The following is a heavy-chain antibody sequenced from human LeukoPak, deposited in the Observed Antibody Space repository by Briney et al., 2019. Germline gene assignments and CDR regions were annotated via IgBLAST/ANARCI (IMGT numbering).Heavy chain of an antibody. Sequence: SETLSLTCAVYGGSFSGYYWSWIRPPPGKGLEWIGEINHSGSTNYNPSLKSRVTISVDTSKNQFSLKLSSVTAADTAVYYCARVPYSSSWYHYYYYGMDVWGQGTTVTVSS. CDR2: INHSGST. CDR3: ARVPYSSSWYHYYYYGMDV. D-gene: IGHD6-13*01. CDR1: GGSFSGYY. J-gene: IGHJ6*02. V-gene: IGHV4-34*01.